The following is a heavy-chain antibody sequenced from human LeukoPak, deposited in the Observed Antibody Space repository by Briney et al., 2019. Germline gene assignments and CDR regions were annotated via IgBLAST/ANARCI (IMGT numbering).Heavy chain of an antibody. Sequence: GGSLRLSCAASGINVSSNYMTRIRQAPGKGLEWVSLIYGGDAAHYAESVRGRFMISRDNLKNTLFLQMNSLRVEDTAVYYCVTSTGQQFIPYDYWGQGTHVTVSS. CDR3: VTSTGQQFIPYDY. D-gene: IGHD6-13*01. V-gene: IGHV3-66*02. J-gene: IGHJ4*02. CDR1: GINVSSNY. CDR2: IYGGDAA.